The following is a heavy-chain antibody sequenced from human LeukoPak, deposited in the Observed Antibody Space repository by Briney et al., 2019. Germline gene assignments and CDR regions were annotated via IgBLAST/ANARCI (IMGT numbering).Heavy chain of an antibody. D-gene: IGHD2-2*01. CDR2: IYYSGST. J-gene: IGHJ6*02. CDR1: GGSISSYY. CDR3: ARLSDIVVVPAAPYHYYYGMDV. V-gene: IGHV4-59*08. Sequence: SETLSLTCTVSGGSISSYYWSWIRQPPGKGLEWIGYIYYSGSTNYNPSLKSRVTISVDTSKNQFSLKLSSVTAADTAVYYCARLSDIVVVPAAPYHYYYGMDVWGQGTTVTVSS.